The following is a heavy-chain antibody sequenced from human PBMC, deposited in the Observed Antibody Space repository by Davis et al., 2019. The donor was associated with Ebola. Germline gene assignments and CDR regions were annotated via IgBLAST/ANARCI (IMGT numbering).Heavy chain of an antibody. V-gene: IGHV3-20*04. CDR1: GFSLDDYG. CDR2: INWNGGST. D-gene: IGHD5-24*01. CDR3: TRGGGRDNYNLGY. Sequence: GESLKISCAASGFSLDDYGVGWVRQAPGKGLEWVSGINWNGGSTGYADSVKGRFTISRDVGKNSLHLQMNSLRVEDTAVYYCTRGGGRDNYNLGYWGQGTRVIVSS. J-gene: IGHJ4*02.